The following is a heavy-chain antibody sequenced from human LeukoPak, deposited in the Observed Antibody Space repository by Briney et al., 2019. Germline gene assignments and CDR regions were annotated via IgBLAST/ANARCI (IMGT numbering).Heavy chain of an antibody. Sequence: SETLSLTCTVSGGSISSYYWSWIRQPPGKGLEWIGYIYYSGSTNYNPSLKSRVTISVDTSKNQFSLKLSSVTAADTAVYYCAAYDTLNFDYWGQGTIVTVSS. J-gene: IGHJ4*02. CDR1: GGSISSYY. CDR3: AAYDTLNFDY. D-gene: IGHD3-22*01. V-gene: IGHV4-59*01. CDR2: IYYSGST.